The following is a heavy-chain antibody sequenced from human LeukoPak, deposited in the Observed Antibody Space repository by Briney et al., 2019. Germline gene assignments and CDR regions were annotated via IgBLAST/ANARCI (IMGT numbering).Heavy chain of an antibody. CDR1: EFTFSSYA. D-gene: IGHD2-21*02. CDR3: AKKVTEGY. J-gene: IGHJ4*02. Sequence: SGGSLRLSCTASEFTFSSYAMNWVRQAPGKGLEWVSAISGSGGTIFYADSVKGRFTVSRDNSKNTLYLQMNSLRAEDTAVYFCAKKVTEGYWGQGTLVTVSS. V-gene: IGHV3-23*01. CDR2: ISGSGGTI.